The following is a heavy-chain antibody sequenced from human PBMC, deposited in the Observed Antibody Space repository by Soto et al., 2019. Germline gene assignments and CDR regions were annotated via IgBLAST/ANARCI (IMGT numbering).Heavy chain of an antibody. Sequence: SETLSLTCAVSGYSISNGYCWGWIRQPPGKGLEWIGSIYHSGNTYYNPSLKSRVTMSLDTSKNQFSLRLSSVTAADMAVYYCARDLSYFSSGFRWEAPFEYWGHGTLVTVSS. D-gene: IGHD3-22*01. CDR3: ARDLSYFSSGFRWEAPFEY. J-gene: IGHJ5*01. V-gene: IGHV4-38-2*02. CDR1: GYSISNGYC. CDR2: IYHSGNT.